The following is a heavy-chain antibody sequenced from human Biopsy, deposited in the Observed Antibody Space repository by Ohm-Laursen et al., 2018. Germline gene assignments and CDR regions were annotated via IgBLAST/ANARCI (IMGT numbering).Heavy chain of an antibody. CDR3: ARAGVGSDGTDSYYYGMDV. D-gene: IGHD5-24*01. V-gene: IGHV4-31*03. Sequence: TLSLTCSVSGASVKTSGSFWAWIRQRPGKGLEWIGYISYNERTHYNPSLTSRLAISFDTSNNRISLQLRSVSVADTAVYYCARAGVGSDGTDSYYYGMDVWGPGTTVTVSS. CDR1: GASVKTSGSF. J-gene: IGHJ6*02. CDR2: ISYNERT.